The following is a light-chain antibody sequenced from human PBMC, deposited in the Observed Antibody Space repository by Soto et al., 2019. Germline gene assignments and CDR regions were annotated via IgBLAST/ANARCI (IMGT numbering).Light chain of an antibody. CDR1: QSVSSN. Sequence: EIVMTQSPATLSVSPGDRATLSCRASQSVSSNLAWYQQKPGQAPRLLIYGASTRATGIPARFSGSVSGTEFTLTVSSLQSEDFAVYYCQQYNNWPPYTFGQGTKLEMK. J-gene: IGKJ2*01. CDR3: QQYNNWPPYT. CDR2: GAS. V-gene: IGKV3-15*01.